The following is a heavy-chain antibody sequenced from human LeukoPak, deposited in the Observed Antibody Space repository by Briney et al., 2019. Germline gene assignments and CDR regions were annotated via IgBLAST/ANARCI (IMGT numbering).Heavy chain of an antibody. CDR3: ARDSGSGQEDY. V-gene: IGHV3-11*05. D-gene: IGHD6-19*01. CDR1: GFTFSDYY. CDR2: ISSSSSYT. Sequence: GGSLRLSCAASGFTFSDYYMSWIRQAPGKGLEWVSYISSSSSYTNYADSVKGRFTISRDNAKNSLYLQMNSLRAEDAAVYYCARDSGSGQEDYWGQGTLVTVSS. J-gene: IGHJ4*02.